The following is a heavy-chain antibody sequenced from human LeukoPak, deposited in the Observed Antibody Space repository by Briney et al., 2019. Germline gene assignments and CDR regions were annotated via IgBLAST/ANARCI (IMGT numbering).Heavy chain of an antibody. J-gene: IGHJ6*03. D-gene: IGHD6-13*01. CDR1: GFTFGDYA. V-gene: IGHV3-49*04. CDR3: TRDGAAAGTFYYYYYMDV. CDR2: IRSKAYGGTT. Sequence: GGSLRCSCTASGFTFGDYAMSWVRQAPGNGLEGVGFIRSKAYGGTTEYAASEKGRFTISRDDSKSIAYLQMNSLKTEDTAVYYCTRDGAAAGTFYYYYYMDVWGKGTTVTVSS.